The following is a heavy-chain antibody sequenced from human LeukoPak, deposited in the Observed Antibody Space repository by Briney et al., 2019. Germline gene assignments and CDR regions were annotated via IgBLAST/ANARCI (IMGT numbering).Heavy chain of an antibody. CDR1: GFTFCGYA. CDR3: TRDQTPYY. CDR2: IRSQIYGGTP. Sequence: GGSLRLSCTASGFTFCGYAMTWVRQAPGRGLEWVGFIRSQIYGGTPEYAASVKGRFTISRDDSEGVAYLQMNSLKTEDTAVYYCTRDQTPYYWGQGTLVTVSS. V-gene: IGHV3-49*04. J-gene: IGHJ4*02.